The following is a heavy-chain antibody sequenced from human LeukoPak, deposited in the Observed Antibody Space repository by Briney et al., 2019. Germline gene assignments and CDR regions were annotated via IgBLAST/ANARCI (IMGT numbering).Heavy chain of an antibody. V-gene: IGHV1-18*01. CDR3: ARDLLDYHSDSSGYFGF. Sequence: ASVKVSCKASDYSFTRYGITWVRQAPGQGLEWMGWINTDNGNGNYAQKFQDRVTMTTDTSTSTAYMELGSLRSDDTAVYYCARDLLDYHSDSSGYFGFWGQGTLVTVSS. CDR1: DYSFTRYG. D-gene: IGHD3-22*01. CDR2: INTDNGNG. J-gene: IGHJ4*02.